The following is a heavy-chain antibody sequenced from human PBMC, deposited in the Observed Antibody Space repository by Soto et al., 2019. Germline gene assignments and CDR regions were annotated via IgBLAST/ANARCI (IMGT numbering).Heavy chain of an antibody. CDR2: IYPGDSDT. CDR3: ARHVPYGDYVGGAEYFQH. Sequence: GESLKISCKGSGYSFTSYWIGWVRQMPGKGLEWMGIIYPGDSDTRYSPSFQGQVTISADKSISTAYLQWSSLKASDTAMYYCARHVPYGDYVGGAEYFQHWGQGTLVTVSS. V-gene: IGHV5-51*01. CDR1: GYSFTSYW. D-gene: IGHD4-17*01. J-gene: IGHJ1*01.